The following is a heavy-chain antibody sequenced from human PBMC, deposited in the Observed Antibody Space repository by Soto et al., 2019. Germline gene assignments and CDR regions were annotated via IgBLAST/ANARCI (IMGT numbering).Heavy chain of an antibody. CDR2: IIPIFGTA. Sequence: ASVKVSCKASGGTFSSYAISWVRQAPGQGLEWMGGIIPIFGTANYAQKFQGRVTITADESTSTAYMELSSLRSEDTAVYYCARSPPKANWFDPWGQGTLVTAPQ. CDR1: GGTFSSYA. V-gene: IGHV1-69*13. CDR3: ARSPPKANWFDP. J-gene: IGHJ5*02.